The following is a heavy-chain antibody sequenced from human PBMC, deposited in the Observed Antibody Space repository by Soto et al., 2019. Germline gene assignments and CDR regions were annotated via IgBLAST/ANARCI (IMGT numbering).Heavy chain of an antibody. CDR3: ARDSVVPPVYPFDP. CDR2: INHSGST. CDR1: GGSFSGYY. J-gene: IGHJ5*02. D-gene: IGHD2-15*01. V-gene: IGHV4-34*01. Sequence: SETLSLTCAVYGGSFSGYYWSWIRQPPGKGLEWIGEINHSGSTNYNPSLKSRVTISVDTSKNQFSLKLSSVTAADTAVYYCARDSVVPPVYPFDPWGQGTLVTVSS.